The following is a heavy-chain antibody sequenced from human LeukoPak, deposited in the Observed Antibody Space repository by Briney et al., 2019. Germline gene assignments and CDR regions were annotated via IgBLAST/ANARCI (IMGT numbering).Heavy chain of an antibody. CDR2: IIPIFGTA. D-gene: IGHD2-15*01. CDR3: ARAEDCSGGSCSLNNWFDP. V-gene: IGHV1-69*05. J-gene: IGHJ5*02. Sequence: GASVKVSCKASGGTFSSYAISWVRQAPGQGLEWMGGIIPIFGTANYAQKLQGRVTMTTDTSTSTAYMELRSLRSDDTAVYYCARAEDCSGGSCSLNNWFDPWGQGTLVTVSS. CDR1: GGTFSSYA.